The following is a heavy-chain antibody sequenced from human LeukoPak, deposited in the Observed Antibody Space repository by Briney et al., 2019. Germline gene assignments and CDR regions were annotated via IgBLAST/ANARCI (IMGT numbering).Heavy chain of an antibody. CDR2: VYYSGST. Sequence: SETLSLTCTVSGGSISSYYWSWIRQSPGKGLEWIGYVYYSGSTTYNPSLKSRVIISVDTSKNQFSLKLSSVTAADTAVYYCARTYCRGGSCHFDYWGQGTLVTVSS. J-gene: IGHJ4*02. D-gene: IGHD2-15*01. V-gene: IGHV4-59*08. CDR1: GGSISSYY. CDR3: ARTYCRGGSCHFDY.